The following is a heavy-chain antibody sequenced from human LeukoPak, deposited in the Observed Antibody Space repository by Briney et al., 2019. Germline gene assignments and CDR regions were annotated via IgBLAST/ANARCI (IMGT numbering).Heavy chain of an antibody. CDR3: ASIPGYSSSWYDESPSFSRY. J-gene: IGHJ4*02. D-gene: IGHD6-13*01. V-gene: IGHV3-30*02. Sequence: PGGSLRLSCAASGFTFSSYGMHWVRQAPGKGLEWVAFIRYDGSNKYYADSVKGRFTISRDNSKNTLYLQMNSLRAEDTAVYYCASIPGYSSSWYDESPSFSRYWGQGTLVTVSS. CDR2: IRYDGSNK. CDR1: GFTFSSYG.